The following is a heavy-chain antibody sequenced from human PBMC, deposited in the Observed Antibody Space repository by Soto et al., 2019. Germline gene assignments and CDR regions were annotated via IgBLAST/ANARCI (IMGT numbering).Heavy chain of an antibody. J-gene: IGHJ5*01. CDR3: ATAAYSTSWYDF. D-gene: IGHD6-13*01. CDR2: INPRGGST. V-gene: IGHV1-46*01. CDR1: EYTFTDYY. Sequence: QVQLVQSGSEVKKPGASVKLSCKSSEYTFTDYYIHWVRQAPGQGLEWMGLINPRGGSTSYAQNFQGRFTMPRDTSTSTVYKELSSLRSEDTAVYYCATAAYSTSWYDFWGQGTLVTVSS.